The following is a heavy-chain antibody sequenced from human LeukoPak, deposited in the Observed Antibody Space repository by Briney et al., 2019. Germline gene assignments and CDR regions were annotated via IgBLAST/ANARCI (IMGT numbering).Heavy chain of an antibody. CDR2: INPNSGGT. D-gene: IGHD6-6*01. V-gene: IGHV1-2*02. J-gene: IGHJ4*02. Sequence: ASVKVSCKASGDTFTGYYMHWVRQAPGQGLEWMGWINPNSGGTNYAQKFQGRVTITADESTSTAYMELSSLRSEDTAVYYCARDGYSSSSPYWGQGTLVTVSS. CDR1: GDTFTGYY. CDR3: ARDGYSSSSPY.